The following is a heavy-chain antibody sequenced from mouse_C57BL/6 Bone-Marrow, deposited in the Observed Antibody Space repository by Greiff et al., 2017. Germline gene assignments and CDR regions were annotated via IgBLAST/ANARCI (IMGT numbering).Heavy chain of an antibody. Sequence: EVKLMESGGGLVQPGGSLKLSCAASGFTFSDYGMAWVRQAPRKGPEWVAFISNLAYSIYYADTVTGRFTISRENAKNTLYLEMSSLRSEDTAMYYCARLDYGSRNWYFDVWGTGTTVTVSS. CDR2: ISNLAYSI. CDR1: GFTFSDYG. CDR3: ARLDYGSRNWYFDV. J-gene: IGHJ1*03. V-gene: IGHV5-15*01. D-gene: IGHD1-1*01.